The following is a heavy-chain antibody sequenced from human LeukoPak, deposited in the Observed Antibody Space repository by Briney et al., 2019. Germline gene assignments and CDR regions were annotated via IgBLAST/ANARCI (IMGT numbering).Heavy chain of an antibody. V-gene: IGHV4-30-2*01. CDR1: GGSISSGGYS. Sequence: SQTLSLTCAVSGGSISSGGYSWSWIRQPPGKGLEWIGYIYHSGSTYYNPSLKSRVTISVDRSKNQFSLKLSSVTAADTAVYYCARVKMEVRWSGELEIDYFDYWGQGTLVTVSS. D-gene: IGHD3-10*01. CDR2: IYHSGST. J-gene: IGHJ4*02. CDR3: ARVKMEVRWSGELEIDYFDY.